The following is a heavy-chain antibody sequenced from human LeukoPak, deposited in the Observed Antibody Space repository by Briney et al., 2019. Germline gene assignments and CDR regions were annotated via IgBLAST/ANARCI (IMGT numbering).Heavy chain of an antibody. CDR1: GFTFSSYG. CDR3: AKVWTFYGSGSYYNHNPSDY. V-gene: IGHV3-30*18. J-gene: IGHJ4*02. CDR2: ISYDGSNK. D-gene: IGHD3-10*01. Sequence: GGSLRLFCAASGFTFSSYGMHWVRHAPGKGLEWVAVISYDGSNKYYADSVKGRFTISRDNSKNTLYLQMNSLRAEDTAVYYCAKVWTFYGSGSYYNHNPSDYWGQGTLVTVSS.